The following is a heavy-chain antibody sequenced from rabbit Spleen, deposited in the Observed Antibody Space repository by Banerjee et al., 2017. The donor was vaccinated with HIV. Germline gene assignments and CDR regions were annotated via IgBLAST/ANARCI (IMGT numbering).Heavy chain of an antibody. CDR2: IYAGGSGGT. J-gene: IGHJ6*01. D-gene: IGHD8-1*01. V-gene: IGHV1S45*01. CDR1: GFSFSSSYW. CDR3: ARDAGTSFSTYGMDL. Sequence: QEQLVESGGGLVKPEGSLTLTCTASGFSFSSSYWICWVRQAPGKGLEWIACIYAGGSGGTYYASWAKGRFTISKTSSTTVTLQMTSLTTADTATYFCARDAGTSFSTYGMDLWGPGTLVTVS.